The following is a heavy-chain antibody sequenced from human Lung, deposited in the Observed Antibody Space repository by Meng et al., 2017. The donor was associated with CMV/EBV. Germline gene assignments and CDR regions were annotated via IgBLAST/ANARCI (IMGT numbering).Heavy chain of an antibody. D-gene: IGHD4-11*01. CDR3: ATATYMTTQQGWFAT. CDR2: IVPLLRTP. CDR1: GGNFNSYS. V-gene: IGHV1-69*08. J-gene: IGHJ5*02. Sequence: SVXVSXXAYGGNFNSYSFIWVRQAPGQGLEWVGRIVPLLRTPMFAQRFQGRVTITADRSSSTTYMELSSLRSEDTAVYYCATATYMTTQQGWFATWGQGTXVPVAS.